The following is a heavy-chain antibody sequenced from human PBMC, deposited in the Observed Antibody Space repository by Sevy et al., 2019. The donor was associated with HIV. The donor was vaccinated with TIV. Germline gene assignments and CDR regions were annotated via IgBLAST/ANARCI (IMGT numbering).Heavy chain of an antibody. D-gene: IGHD3-10*01. J-gene: IGHJ4*02. V-gene: IGHV4-34*01. CDR2: INHSGST. CDR3: ARGKGTMVRGASYYFDY. CDR1: GGSFSGYY. Sequence: ETLSLTCAVYGGSFSGYYWSWIRQPPGKGLEWIGEINHSGSTNYNPSLKSRVTISVDTSKNQFSLKLSSVTAADTAVYYCARGKGTMVRGASYYFDYWGQGTLVTVSS.